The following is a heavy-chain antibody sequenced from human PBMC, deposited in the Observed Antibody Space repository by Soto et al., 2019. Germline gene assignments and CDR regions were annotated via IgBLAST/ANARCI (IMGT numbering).Heavy chain of an antibody. V-gene: IGHV3-23*01. CDR3: ARETYYDFWSGPYYGMDV. D-gene: IGHD3-3*01. J-gene: IGHJ6*02. CDR1: GFNFSSYA. Sequence: GGSLRLSCAASGFNFSSYAMSWVRQAPGEGLEWVSAISGSGGSTYYADSVKGRFTISRDNSKNTLYLQMNSLRAEDTAVYYCARETYYDFWSGPYYGMDVWGQGTTVTVSS. CDR2: ISGSGGST.